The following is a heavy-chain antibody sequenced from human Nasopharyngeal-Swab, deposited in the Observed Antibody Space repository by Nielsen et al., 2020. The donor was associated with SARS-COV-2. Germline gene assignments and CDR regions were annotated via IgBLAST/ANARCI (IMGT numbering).Heavy chain of an antibody. J-gene: IGHJ3*02. D-gene: IGHD3-16*01. CDR1: GDSVSSNNAA. CDR3: ARRQMGAHAFDI. V-gene: IGHV6-1*01. CDR2: TYYRSKWYN. Sequence: SQTLSLTCAISGDSVSSNNAAWNWIRQSPSRGLEWLGRTYYRSKWYNEYAASVKSRVTINPDTSKNQISLQVNSMTAEDTAVYYCARRQMGAHAFDIWGQGTTVTVSS.